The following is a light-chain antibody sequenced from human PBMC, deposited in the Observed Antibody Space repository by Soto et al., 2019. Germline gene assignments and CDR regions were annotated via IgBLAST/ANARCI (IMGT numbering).Light chain of an antibody. CDR1: HSVSSN. Sequence: EIVMTQAPSTLAVSTGERATLSCRASHSVSSNLALYQQKPGQAPRLLIYDASNRATGIPPRFSGSGSGTDFTLTISSLEPEDFAVYYCQQCNNWPQWTFGQGTKVDIK. CDR2: DAS. V-gene: IGKV3-11*01. J-gene: IGKJ1*01. CDR3: QQCNNWPQWT.